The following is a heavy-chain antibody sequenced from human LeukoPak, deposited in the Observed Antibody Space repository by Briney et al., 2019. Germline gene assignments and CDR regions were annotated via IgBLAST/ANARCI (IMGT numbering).Heavy chain of an antibody. Sequence: ADTLSLTHTLSGRSISSYYWSWIRQPPGKGLEWIGYIYTSGSTNYNPSLKSRVTISVDTSKTQFSLKLSSVTAADTAVYYCARHSGSYYPFDYWGQGTLVTVSS. J-gene: IGHJ4*02. V-gene: IGHV4-4*09. CDR1: GRSISSYY. D-gene: IGHD1-26*01. CDR3: ARHSGSYYPFDY. CDR2: IYTSGST.